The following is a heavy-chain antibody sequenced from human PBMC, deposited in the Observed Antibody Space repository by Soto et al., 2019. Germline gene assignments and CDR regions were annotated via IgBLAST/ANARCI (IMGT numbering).Heavy chain of an antibody. CDR1: GGSFIGYY. Sequence: SETLSLTCAVYGGSFIGYYWSWIRQPPGKGLEWIGEINHSGSTNYNPSLKSRVTISVDTSKNQFSLKLSSVTAADTAVYYCASIFATVVTSYNWFDPWGQGTLVTVSS. CDR3: ASIFATVVTSYNWFDP. J-gene: IGHJ5*02. V-gene: IGHV4-34*01. CDR2: INHSGST. D-gene: IGHD4-17*01.